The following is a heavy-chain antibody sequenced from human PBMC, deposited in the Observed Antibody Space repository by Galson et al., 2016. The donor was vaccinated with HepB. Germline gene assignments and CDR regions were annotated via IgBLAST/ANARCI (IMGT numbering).Heavy chain of an antibody. CDR1: GFTFSQRG. CDR3: AKRHEYCPPVGCSVDY. Sequence: SLRLSCAASGFTFSQRGMHWVRQAPGKGLEWVAVDSMDGRRKFYADSVKGRFTISRDNSNNMLFLQMGSLRPDDTAVYYCAKRHEYCPPVGCSVDYWGQGTLVSVSS. D-gene: IGHD2/OR15-2a*01. V-gene: IGHV3-30*18. J-gene: IGHJ4*02. CDR2: DSMDGRRK.